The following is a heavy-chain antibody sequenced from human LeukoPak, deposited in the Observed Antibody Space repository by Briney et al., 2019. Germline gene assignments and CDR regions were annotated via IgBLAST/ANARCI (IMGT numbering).Heavy chain of an antibody. V-gene: IGHV4-59*01. Sequence: SETLSLTCIVPGGSITHYYWSWIWQSPGKGLEWIGFIYYTVSTNYNPSLKSRVTMSLDTSKNQFSLRMSSTTTADAALYYCATHHRLVNPFYVWVQGTMVTVSS. CDR3: ATHHRLVNPFYV. CDR1: GGSITHYY. CDR2: IYYTVST. D-gene: IGHD6-6*01. J-gene: IGHJ3*01.